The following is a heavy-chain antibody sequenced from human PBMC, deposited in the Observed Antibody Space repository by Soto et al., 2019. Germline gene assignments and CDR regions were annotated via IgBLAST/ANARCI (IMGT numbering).Heavy chain of an antibody. CDR1: GFTFGTYA. CDR3: ARAFCTNGVCYYYFDY. Sequence: QVQLVESGGGVVQPGRSLRLSCAASGFTFGTYAMHWVRQAPGKGLEWVAVIYYDGSNKYYADSVEGRFTISRDNSKNTLYLHMNSLRAEDTAVYYCARAFCTNGVCYYYFDYWGQGTLVTVSS. J-gene: IGHJ4*02. CDR2: IYYDGSNK. V-gene: IGHV3-33*01. D-gene: IGHD2-8*01.